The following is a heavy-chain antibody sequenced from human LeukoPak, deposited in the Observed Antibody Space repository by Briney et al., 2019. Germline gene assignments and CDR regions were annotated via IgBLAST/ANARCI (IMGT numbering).Heavy chain of an antibody. J-gene: IGHJ4*02. D-gene: IGHD3-9*01. CDR1: GGSISSSSYY. CDR2: IYYSGST. Sequence: SETLSLTCTVSGGSISSSSYYWGWIRQPPGKGLEWIGSIYYSGSTYYNPSLKSRVTISVDTSKNQFSLKLSSVTAADTAVYYCARHAGHYDILTGSEPLYYFDYWGQGTLVTVSS. V-gene: IGHV4-39*01. CDR3: ARHAGHYDILTGSEPLYYFDY.